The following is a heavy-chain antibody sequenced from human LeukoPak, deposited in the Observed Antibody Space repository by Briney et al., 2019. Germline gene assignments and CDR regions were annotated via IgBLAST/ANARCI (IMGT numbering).Heavy chain of an antibody. V-gene: IGHV3-21*01. D-gene: IGHD4-17*01. CDR3: ALTVTAAKDAFDI. CDR1: GFTFSSYS. J-gene: IGHJ3*02. CDR2: ISSRSSYI. Sequence: GGSLRLSCAASGFTFSSYSMNWVREARGKGGEGVSSISSRSSYIYYADSVKGRFTISRDNAKNSLYLQMNSLRAEQTAVYYCALTVTAAKDAFDIWGQGTMVTVSS.